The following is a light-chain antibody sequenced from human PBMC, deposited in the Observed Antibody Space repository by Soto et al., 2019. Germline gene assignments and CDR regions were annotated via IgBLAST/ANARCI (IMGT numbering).Light chain of an antibody. Sequence: DIPMTQSPSTLSSSVGARVTITCRASQSISRGLAWYQQKPGKAPNVLIYDESTLESGVQSRFRGSGSGTEFTLTISSLQPEEFATDDCPQYSTVWAFGQGTKVDIK. CDR3: PQYSTVWA. V-gene: IGKV1-5*01. CDR2: DES. CDR1: QSISRG. J-gene: IGKJ1*01.